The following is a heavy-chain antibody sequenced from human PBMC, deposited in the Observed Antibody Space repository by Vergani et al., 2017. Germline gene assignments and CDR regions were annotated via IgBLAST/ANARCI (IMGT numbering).Heavy chain of an antibody. J-gene: IGHJ6*02. CDR1: GGSISSYY. D-gene: IGHD6-19*01. V-gene: IGHV4-59*01. CDR2: IYYSGST. Sequence: QVQLQESGPGLVKPSETLSLTCTVSGGSISSYYWSWIRQPPGKGLEWIGYIYYSGSTNYNPSLKSRVTISVDTSKNQFSLKLSSVTAADTAVYYCARVGFGGWYGPDYYYGMDVWGQGTTVTVSS. CDR3: ARVGFGGWYGPDYYYGMDV.